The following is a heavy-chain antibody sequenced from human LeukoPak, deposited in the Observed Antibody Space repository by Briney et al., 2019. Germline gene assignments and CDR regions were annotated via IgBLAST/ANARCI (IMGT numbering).Heavy chain of an antibody. CDR1: GDSISSGTYY. D-gene: IGHD6-6*01. CDR3: ARGVGSSSSNWFDP. Sequence: PSQTLSLTCTVSGDSISSGTYYWSWIRQPAGKGLEWIGRVYSSGNTNYNPSLKSRVTISMDTSKNQFSLKLSSVTAADTAAYYCARGVGSSSSNWFDPWGQGTLVTVSS. CDR2: VYSSGNT. J-gene: IGHJ5*02. V-gene: IGHV4-61*02.